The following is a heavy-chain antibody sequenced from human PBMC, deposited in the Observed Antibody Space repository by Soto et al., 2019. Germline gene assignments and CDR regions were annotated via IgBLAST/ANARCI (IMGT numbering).Heavy chain of an antibody. CDR2: IIPILGIA. CDR1: GGTFSSYT. CDR3: ARGREYSYGPPSYDWFEP. D-gene: IGHD5-18*01. Sequence: QVQLVQSGAEVKKPGSSVKVSCKASGGTFSSYTISWVRQAPGQGLEWMGRIIPILGIANYAQKFQGRVTIPADKSPSPAYMDLSSRRDEDTAVYYCARGREYSYGPPSYDWFEPWGQGTLVTVSS. J-gene: IGHJ5*02. V-gene: IGHV1-69*02.